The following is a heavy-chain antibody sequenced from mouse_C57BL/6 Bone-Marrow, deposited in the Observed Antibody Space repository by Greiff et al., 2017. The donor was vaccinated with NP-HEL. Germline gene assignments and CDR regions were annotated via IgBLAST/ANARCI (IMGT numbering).Heavy chain of an antibody. D-gene: IGHD2-5*01. V-gene: IGHV5-4*01. J-gene: IGHJ3*01. CDR2: ISDGGSYT. CDR3: AREAYYSNYWFAY. CDR1: GFTFSSYA. Sequence: EVKLLESGGGLVKPGGSLKLSCAASGFTFSSYAMSWVRQTPEKRLEWVATISDGGSYTYYPDNVKGRFTISRDNAKNNLYLQMSHLKSEDTAMYYWAREAYYSNYWFAYWGQGTLVTVSA.